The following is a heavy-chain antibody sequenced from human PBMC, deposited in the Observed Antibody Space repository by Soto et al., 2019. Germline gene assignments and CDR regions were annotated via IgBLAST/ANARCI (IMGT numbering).Heavy chain of an antibody. Sequence: VASVKVSCKASGFTFTSSAVQWVRQARGQRLEWIGWIVVGSGNTNYAQKFQERVTITRDMSTSTAYMELSSLGSEDTAVYYCAADSPYGSGSYYYYYGMDVWGQGTTVTVSS. CDR2: IVVGSGNT. CDR1: GFTFTSSA. J-gene: IGHJ6*02. V-gene: IGHV1-58*01. D-gene: IGHD3-10*01. CDR3: AADSPYGSGSYYYYYGMDV.